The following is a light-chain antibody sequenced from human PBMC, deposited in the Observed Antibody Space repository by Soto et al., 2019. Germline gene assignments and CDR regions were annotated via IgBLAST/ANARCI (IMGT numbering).Light chain of an antibody. J-gene: IGKJ1*01. Sequence: EIVMTQSPATLSGSPGERVTLSCRASQSVINNLAWYQQKSGQAPRLLIYGASTRATGIPARLSRSGSGTEFTLTTSSLESEDLAVYYCQESSNWPRTFRHGTRWIS. CDR1: QSVINN. CDR2: GAS. CDR3: QESSNWPRT. V-gene: IGKV3-15*01.